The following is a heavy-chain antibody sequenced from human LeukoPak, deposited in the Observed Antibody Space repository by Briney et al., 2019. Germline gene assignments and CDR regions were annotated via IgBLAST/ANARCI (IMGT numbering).Heavy chain of an antibody. J-gene: IGHJ3*02. Sequence: GGSLRLSCAASGFTFSDYYMSWIRQAPGKGLEWVSYISSGGGNIYYADSVKGRFTISRDNAKNSLYLQMNSLRAEDTAVYYCARRDIVVVPASILGAFDIWGQGTMVTVSS. CDR3: ARRDIVVVPASILGAFDI. CDR2: ISSGGGNI. D-gene: IGHD2-2*02. V-gene: IGHV3-11*01. CDR1: GFTFSDYY.